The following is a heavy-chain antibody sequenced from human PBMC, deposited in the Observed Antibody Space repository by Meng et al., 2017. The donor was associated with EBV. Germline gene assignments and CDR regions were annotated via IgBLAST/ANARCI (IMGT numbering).Heavy chain of an antibody. V-gene: IGHV1-69*06. Sequence: VSRWLSGAGVKEPGSSVKVSCKASGGTFSSYAISWVRQAPGQGLEWMGGIIPIFGTANYAQKFQDRVTITADKSTSTAYMELSSLRSEDTAVYYCARAEIAAAGRLDYWGQGTLVTVSS. CDR2: IIPIFGTA. CDR3: ARAEIAAAGRLDY. CDR1: GGTFSSYA. D-gene: IGHD6-13*01. J-gene: IGHJ4*02.